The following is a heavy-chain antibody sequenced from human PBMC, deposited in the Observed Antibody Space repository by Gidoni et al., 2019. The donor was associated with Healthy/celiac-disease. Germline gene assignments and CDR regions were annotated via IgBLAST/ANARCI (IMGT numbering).Heavy chain of an antibody. CDR2: IYYSGST. J-gene: IGHJ4*02. V-gene: IGHV4-39*01. CDR3: ARHAGRGIAVRSYYFDY. CDR1: GGSISSSSYY. D-gene: IGHD6-19*01. Sequence: QLQLQESGPGLVKPSETLSLTCTVSGGSISSSSYYWGWIRQPPGKGLEWIGSIYYSGSTYYNPSLKSRVTISVDTSKNQFSLKLSSVTAADTAVYYCARHAGRGIAVRSYYFDYWGQGTLVTVSS.